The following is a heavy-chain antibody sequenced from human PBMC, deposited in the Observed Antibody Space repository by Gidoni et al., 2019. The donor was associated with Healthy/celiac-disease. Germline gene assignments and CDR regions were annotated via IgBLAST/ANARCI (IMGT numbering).Heavy chain of an antibody. J-gene: IGHJ5*02. CDR1: GFTFSSYS. CDR2: IISSSSTI. V-gene: IGHV3-48*01. CDR3: ARQPFYSDDYINWFDP. D-gene: IGHD4-4*01. Sequence: EVQLVESGGGLVQPGGSLRLSCAASGFTFSSYSMNWVRQAPGKGLEWVSYIISSSSTIYYADSVKGRFTISRDNAKNSLYLQMNSLRAEDTAVYYCARQPFYSDDYINWFDPWGQGTLVTVSS.